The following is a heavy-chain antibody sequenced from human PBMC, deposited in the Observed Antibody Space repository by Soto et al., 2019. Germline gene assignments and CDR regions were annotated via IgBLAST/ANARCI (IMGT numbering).Heavy chain of an antibody. CDR2: ISYDGSNE. J-gene: IGHJ4*02. V-gene: IGHV3-30-3*01. CDR3: ARLDKYSSGWS. CDR1: GFTFSSYA. D-gene: IGHD6-19*01. Sequence: QVQLVESGGGVVQPGRSLRLSCAASGFTFSSYAMHWVRQAPGKGLEWVAVISYDGSNEYYADSVKGRHTVSRDNSKNTLYLQMSSLRAQDTARFYGARLDKYSSGWSWGQGTLVTVSS.